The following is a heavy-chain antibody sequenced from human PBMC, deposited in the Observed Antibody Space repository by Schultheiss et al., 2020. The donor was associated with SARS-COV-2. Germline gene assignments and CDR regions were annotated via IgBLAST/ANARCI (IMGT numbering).Heavy chain of an antibody. V-gene: IGHV3-23*01. CDR1: GFTFSRNA. CDR3: ATSPSNDYYMDV. J-gene: IGHJ6*03. D-gene: IGHD2-8*01. CDR2: ISSSCDST. Sequence: GGSLRLSCAASGFTFSRNAMSWVRQASGKGLVWFSSISSSCDSTYYADSVKGRFTISRDNSKNTLYLQMNSLRAEDTAAYYCATSPSNDYYMDVWGKGTTVTVS.